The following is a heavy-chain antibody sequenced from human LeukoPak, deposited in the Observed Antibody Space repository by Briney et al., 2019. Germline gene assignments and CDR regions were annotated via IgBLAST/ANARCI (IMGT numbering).Heavy chain of an antibody. V-gene: IGHV3-30*02. J-gene: IGHJ6*03. CDR1: KFRFSDYG. CDR2: IRFDGTKT. Sequence: GGSLRLPCSASKFRFSDYGMHWVRQAPGKGLEWVAFIRFDGTKTNYAESVRGRFTISRDNSKNTLYLQMNSLRADDTAVFYCAKDGVILAPGESWYMDVWGSGTPVTVSS. CDR3: AKDGVILAPGESWYMDV. D-gene: IGHD3-16*01.